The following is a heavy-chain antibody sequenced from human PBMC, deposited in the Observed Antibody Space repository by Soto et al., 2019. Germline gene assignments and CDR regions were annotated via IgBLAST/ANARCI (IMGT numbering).Heavy chain of an antibody. Sequence: QVQLVQSGAEVKKPGASVKVSCKASGDTFTDYYIHWVRQAPGQGLEWMGTVNPSGGHTTYAQHYLGRMTMTRDTSTSTLYMELTSLTSDDTAVYYCASGGHVVVVTAALDYWGQGTLVTVSS. CDR2: VNPSGGHT. D-gene: IGHD2-21*02. J-gene: IGHJ4*02. V-gene: IGHV1-46*01. CDR3: ASGGHVVVVTAALDY. CDR1: GDTFTDYY.